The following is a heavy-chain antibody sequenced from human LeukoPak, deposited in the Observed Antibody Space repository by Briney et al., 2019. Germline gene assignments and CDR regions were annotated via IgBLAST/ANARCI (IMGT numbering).Heavy chain of an antibody. Sequence: ASVKVSCKASGYTFTSYGISWVRQAPGQGLEWMVWISAYNGNTNYAQKLQGRVTMTTDTSTSTAYMELRSLRSDDTTVYYCARKEGDYYDSSGYLRYWGQGTLVTVSS. D-gene: IGHD3-22*01. CDR1: GYTFTSYG. J-gene: IGHJ4*02. CDR3: ARKEGDYYDSSGYLRY. CDR2: ISAYNGNT. V-gene: IGHV1-18*01.